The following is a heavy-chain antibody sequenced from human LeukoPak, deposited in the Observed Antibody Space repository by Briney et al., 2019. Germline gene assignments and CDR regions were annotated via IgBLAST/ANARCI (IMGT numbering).Heavy chain of an antibody. Sequence: GGSLRLSCAASGFTFSNFAMTWVRQAPGKGLEWVSSIVGSSTYYADSLKGRFTISRDNAKNSLYLQMNSLRAEDTAVYYCARRGGTSRGSQGDAYWGQGTQVTVSS. J-gene: IGHJ4*02. D-gene: IGHD2-2*01. CDR2: IVGSSTY. V-gene: IGHV3-21*04. CDR1: GFTFSNFA. CDR3: ARRGGTSRGSQGDAY.